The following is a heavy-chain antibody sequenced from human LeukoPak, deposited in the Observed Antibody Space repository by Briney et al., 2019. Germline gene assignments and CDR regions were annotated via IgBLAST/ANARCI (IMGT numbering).Heavy chain of an antibody. CDR2: TSYHGRDK. V-gene: IGHV3-30*04. CDR1: GVTFSGFA. Sequence: GTSLRLSCAGSGVTFSGFAMHWVRQAPGKGLEWVAATSYHGRDKYYADAVSGRFTISRDNSKNTLHLEMNSLRTDDTAVYYCTKERGGGGRRINLMVGGYGPWGQGTQVTVSS. D-gene: IGHD3-22*01. J-gene: IGHJ5*02. CDR3: TKERGGGGRRINLMVGGYGP.